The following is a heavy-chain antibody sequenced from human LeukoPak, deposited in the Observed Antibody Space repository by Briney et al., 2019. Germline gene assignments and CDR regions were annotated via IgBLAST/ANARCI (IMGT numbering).Heavy chain of an antibody. CDR2: IWYDGSNK. V-gene: IGHV3-33*01. J-gene: IGHJ4*02. Sequence: GGSLRLSCAASGFTFSSYGMHWVRQAPGKGLEWVAVIWYDGSNKYYADSVKGRFTISRDNSKNTLYLQMNSLRAEDTAVYYCARGGPRRYCSGGSCYFGYWGQGTLVTVSS. CDR3: ARGGPRRYCSGGSCYFGY. CDR1: GFTFSSYG. D-gene: IGHD2-15*01.